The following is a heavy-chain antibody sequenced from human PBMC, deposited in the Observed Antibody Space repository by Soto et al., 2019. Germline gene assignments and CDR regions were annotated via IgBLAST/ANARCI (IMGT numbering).Heavy chain of an antibody. CDR1: GFTFSSYA. CDR3: ARASITMVRGRINYYYGMDV. V-gene: IGHV3-30-3*01. CDR2: ISYDGSNK. Sequence: QVQLVESGGGVVQPGRSLRLSCAASGFTFSSYAMHWVRQAPGKGLEWVAVISYDGSNKYYADSVKGRFTISRDNSKNTLYLQMNSLRAEDTAVYDCARASITMVRGRINYYYGMDVWGQGTTVTVSS. D-gene: IGHD3-10*01. J-gene: IGHJ6*02.